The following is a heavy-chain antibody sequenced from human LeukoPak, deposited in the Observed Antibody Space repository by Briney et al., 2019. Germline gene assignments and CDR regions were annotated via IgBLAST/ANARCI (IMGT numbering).Heavy chain of an antibody. V-gene: IGHV4-30-2*01. D-gene: IGHD3-3*01. CDR1: GGSISSGGYS. Sequence: SETLSLTCAVSGGSISSGGYSWSWIRQPPGKGLEWIGYIYHSGITYYNPSLKRRVTMSLDRSKNQFSLKLTSVTAADTAVYYCARRVVAIFYFDYWGQGALVTVSS. J-gene: IGHJ4*02. CDR3: ARRVVAIFYFDY. CDR2: IYHSGIT.